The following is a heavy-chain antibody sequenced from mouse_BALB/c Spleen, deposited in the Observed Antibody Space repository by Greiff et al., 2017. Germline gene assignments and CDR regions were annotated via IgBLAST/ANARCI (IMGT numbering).Heavy chain of an antibody. CDR2: ISTYNGNT. Sequence: QVQLQQSGPELVKPGASVKMSCKASGYTFTSYVMHWVKQSHAKSLEWIGVISTYNGNTNYNQKFKGKATMTVDKSSSTAYMELARLTSEDSAIYYCAPTMITTDWYFDVWGAGTTVTVSS. D-gene: IGHD2-4*01. CDR3: APTMITTDWYFDV. V-gene: IGHV1S137*01. J-gene: IGHJ1*01. CDR1: GYTFTSYV.